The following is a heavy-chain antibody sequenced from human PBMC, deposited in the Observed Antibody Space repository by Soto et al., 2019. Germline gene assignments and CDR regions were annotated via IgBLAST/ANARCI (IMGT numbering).Heavy chain of an antibody. CDR1: GFTFSSYA. J-gene: IGHJ6*02. D-gene: IGHD6-19*01. Sequence: GGSLRLSCAASGFTFSSYAMSWVRQAPGKGLEWVSAISGSGGSTYYADSVKGRFTISRDNSKNTLYLQMNSLRAEDTAVYYCAILPVIAVAGTLDYYGMGVWGQGTTVTVSS. CDR3: AILPVIAVAGTLDYYGMGV. V-gene: IGHV3-23*01. CDR2: ISGSGGST.